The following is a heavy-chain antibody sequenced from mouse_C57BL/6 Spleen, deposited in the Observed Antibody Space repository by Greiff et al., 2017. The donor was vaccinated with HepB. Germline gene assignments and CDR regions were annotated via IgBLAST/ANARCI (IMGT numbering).Heavy chain of an antibody. J-gene: IGHJ4*01. D-gene: IGHD3-2*02. Sequence: EVQGVESGGGLVKPGGSLKLSCAASGFTFSDYGMHWVRQAPEKGLEWVAYISSGSSTIYYADTVKGRFTISRDNAKNTLFLQMSSLRSEDTAMYYCARRNSSGYGGYAMDYWGQGTSVTVSS. CDR1: GFTFSDYG. CDR2: ISSGSSTI. V-gene: IGHV5-17*01. CDR3: ARRNSSGYGGYAMDY.